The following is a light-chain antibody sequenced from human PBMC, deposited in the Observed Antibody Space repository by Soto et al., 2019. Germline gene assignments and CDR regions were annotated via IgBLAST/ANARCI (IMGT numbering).Light chain of an antibody. J-gene: IGKJ1*01. CDR2: EAS. Sequence: DIQMPQSPSTLSASVGDRVTITCRASQSINSYLAWYQQKPGKAPKLLIYEASNLESGVPSRFSGSGSGTEFTLTISSLQPDDFATYYCEQSRDYPWRCGQGTKVDIK. CDR1: QSINSY. V-gene: IGKV1-5*03. CDR3: EQSRDYPWR.